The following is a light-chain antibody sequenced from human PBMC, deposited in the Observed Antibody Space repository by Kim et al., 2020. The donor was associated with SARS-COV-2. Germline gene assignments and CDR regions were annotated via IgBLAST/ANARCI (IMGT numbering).Light chain of an antibody. CDR3: QQSYSTP. CDR2: AAS. V-gene: IGKV1-39*01. J-gene: IGKJ2*01. Sequence: SRSASVGEKVTITCRASQSISSYLNWYQQKPGKAPKLLIYAASSLQSGVPSRFSGSGSGTDFTLTISSLQPEDFATYYCQQSYSTPFGQGTKLEI. CDR1: QSISSY.